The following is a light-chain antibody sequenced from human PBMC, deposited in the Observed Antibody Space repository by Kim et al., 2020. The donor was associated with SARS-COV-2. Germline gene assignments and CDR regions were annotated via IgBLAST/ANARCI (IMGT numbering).Light chain of an antibody. Sequence: SVAPGQTASITCSGDKLGNKYACWYQQKPGQSPVLVIYQDSKRPSGIPERFSGSNSGNTATLTISGTQAMDEADYYCQAWDSSTVVFGGGTKLTVL. J-gene: IGLJ2*01. CDR1: KLGNKY. CDR2: QDS. CDR3: QAWDSSTVV. V-gene: IGLV3-1*01.